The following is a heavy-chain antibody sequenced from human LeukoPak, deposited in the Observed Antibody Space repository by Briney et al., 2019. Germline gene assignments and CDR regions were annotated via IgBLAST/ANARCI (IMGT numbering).Heavy chain of an antibody. D-gene: IGHD6-19*01. CDR3: ARGISSGCGPRFDY. V-gene: IGHV4-34*01. J-gene: IGHJ4*02. CDR2: INHSGGT. Sequence: SETLSLTCSVNGVSFSGYYWSWIRQSPGKGLEWIGEINHSGGTNYNPSLKSRVTISVDTSKNQFSLKLSSVTAADTAVYYCARGISSGCGPRFDYWGQGTLVTVSS. CDR1: GVSFSGYY.